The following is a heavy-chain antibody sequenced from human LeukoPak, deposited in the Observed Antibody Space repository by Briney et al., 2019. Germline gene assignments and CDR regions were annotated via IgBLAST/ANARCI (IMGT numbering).Heavy chain of an antibody. J-gene: IGHJ4*02. CDR1: GYTFTGYY. CDR2: INPNSGGT. V-gene: IGHV1-2*06. CDR3: ARHTIFGVVPFDY. D-gene: IGHD3-3*01. Sequence: ASVKVSCKASGYTFTGYYMHWVRQAPGQGLEWMGRINPNSGGTNYAQKFQGRVTMTRDTSISTAYMELSSLRSEDTAVYYCARHTIFGVVPFDYWGQGTLVTVSS.